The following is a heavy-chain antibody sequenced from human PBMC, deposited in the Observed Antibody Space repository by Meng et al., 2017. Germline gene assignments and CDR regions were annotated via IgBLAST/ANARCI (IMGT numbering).Heavy chain of an antibody. CDR2: INPNSGGT. V-gene: IGHV1-2*06. CDR1: GYTFTGYY. Sequence: QVQLAQSGAEAKKPGASVKVSCKASGYTFTGYYVHWVRQAPGQGLEWMGRINPNSGGTNYAQKFQGRVTMTRDTSISTAYMELSRLRSDDTAVYYCARAFDWLSPFDPWGQGTLVTVSS. D-gene: IGHD3-9*01. CDR3: ARAFDWLSPFDP. J-gene: IGHJ5*02.